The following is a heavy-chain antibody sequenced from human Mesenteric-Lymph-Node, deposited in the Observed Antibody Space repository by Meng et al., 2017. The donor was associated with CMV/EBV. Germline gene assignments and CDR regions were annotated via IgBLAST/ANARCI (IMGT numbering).Heavy chain of an antibody. CDR3: AAGPGWLVTR. CDR2: ISRSSTYI. CDR1: RFTFSSYS. D-gene: IGHD6-19*01. V-gene: IGHV3-21*01. Sequence: GESLKISCAASRFTFSSYSSYTMNWVRQAPGRGLEWVSSISRSSTYIYYADSVKGRFTVSRDNAKNSLYLQMNSLRADDTALYYCAAGPGWLVTRWGQGTLVTVSS. J-gene: IGHJ4*02.